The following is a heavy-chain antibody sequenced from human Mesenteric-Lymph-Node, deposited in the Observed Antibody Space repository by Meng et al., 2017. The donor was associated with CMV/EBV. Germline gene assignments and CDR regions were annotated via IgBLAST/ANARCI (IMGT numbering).Heavy chain of an antibody. CDR3: ARAQRGYYGSGTYSYYFDY. CDR2: MNPHTGNS. J-gene: IGHJ4*02. D-gene: IGHD3-10*01. V-gene: IGHV1-8*01. CDR1: FTDED. Sequence: FTDEDINWVRQATGQGLEWMGWMNPHTGNSGSAQKFQGRVTMTTDNSISTAYMELSSLISEDTAVYYCARAQRGYYGSGTYSYYFDYWGQGSLVTVSS.